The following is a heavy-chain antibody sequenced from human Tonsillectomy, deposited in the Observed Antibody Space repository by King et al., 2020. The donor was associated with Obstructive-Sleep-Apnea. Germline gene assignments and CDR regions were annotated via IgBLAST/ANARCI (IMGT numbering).Heavy chain of an antibody. V-gene: IGHV1-18*04. J-gene: IGHJ4*02. Sequence: LVQSGAEVKKPGASVKVSCKASGYTFTSYGIRWVRQAPGQGLEWMGWISAYNGNTNYAQKLQGRVTMTTDTSTSTVYMELRSLRSDDTAVYYCARDTYDFWSGYLYYFDYWGQGTLVTVSS. D-gene: IGHD3/OR15-3a*01. CDR1: GYTFTSYG. CDR3: ARDTYDFWSGYLYYFDY. CDR2: ISAYNGNT.